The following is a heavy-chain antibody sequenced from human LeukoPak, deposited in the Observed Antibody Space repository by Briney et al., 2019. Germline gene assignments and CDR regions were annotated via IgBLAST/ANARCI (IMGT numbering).Heavy chain of an antibody. CDR3: ARSYYDILTGLLDAFDI. D-gene: IGHD3-9*01. CDR1: GYTFTSYA. Sequence: GASVKVSCKASGYTFTSYAMHWVRQAPGQRLEWMGWINAGNGNTKYSQGFQGRVTITRDTSASTAYMELSSLRSEDMAVYYCARSYYDILTGLLDAFDIWAKGQWSPSLQ. V-gene: IGHV1-3*03. CDR2: INAGNGNT. J-gene: IGHJ3*02.